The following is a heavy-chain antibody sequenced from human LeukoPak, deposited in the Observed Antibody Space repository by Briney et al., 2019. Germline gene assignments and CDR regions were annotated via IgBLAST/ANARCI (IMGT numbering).Heavy chain of an antibody. CDR2: INGNGGGS. V-gene: IGHV3-23*01. J-gene: IGHJ4*02. D-gene: IGHD1-7*01. CDR1: GFTFSDHA. Sequence: PGGSLRLSCAASGFTFSDHAMSWVRQAPAKGLEWVSSINGNGGGSYYIDSVKGRFTVSRDNSENALYLQMNNLRTEDTAVYFCVKGGTAHRVGWTHWGQGSLVTVFS. CDR3: VKGGTAHRVGWTH.